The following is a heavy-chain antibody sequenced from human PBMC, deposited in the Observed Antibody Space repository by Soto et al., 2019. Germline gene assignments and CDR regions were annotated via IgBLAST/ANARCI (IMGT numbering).Heavy chain of an antibody. Sequence: GGSLRLSCAASGFTFDDYTMHWVRQAPGKGLEWVSLISWDGGSTYYADSVKGRFTISRDNRKNSLYLQMDSLRTEDTALYYCAKDRSGYSSGWAHPRGYYYYGMDVWGQGTTVTVSS. CDR1: GFTFDDYT. CDR2: ISWDGGST. V-gene: IGHV3-43*01. D-gene: IGHD6-19*01. J-gene: IGHJ6*02. CDR3: AKDRSGYSSGWAHPRGYYYYGMDV.